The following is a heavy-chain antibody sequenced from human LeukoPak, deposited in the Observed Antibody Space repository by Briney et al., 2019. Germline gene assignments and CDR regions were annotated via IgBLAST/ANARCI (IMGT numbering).Heavy chain of an antibody. V-gene: IGHV4-59*01. Sequence: RASETLSLTCTVSGGSISTYYWTWIRQPPGKGLEWIGYIYYSGSTNSNPSLKRRVTISVDTSKNQFSLKLSSVTAADTAVYYCARKTRRWFGELQSSWFDPWGQGTLVTVSS. CDR1: GGSISTYY. J-gene: IGHJ5*02. D-gene: IGHD3-10*01. CDR3: ARKTRRWFGELQSSWFDP. CDR2: IYYSGST.